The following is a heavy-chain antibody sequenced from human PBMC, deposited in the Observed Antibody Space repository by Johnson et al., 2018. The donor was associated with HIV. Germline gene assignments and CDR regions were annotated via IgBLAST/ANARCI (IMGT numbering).Heavy chain of an antibody. CDR1: GFTFSSYW. CDR3: ARGGIRGYSYGPGAFDI. Sequence: VQLVESGGGLVQPGGSLRLSCAASGFTFSSYWMHWVRQAPGKGLVWVSRINSAGSSTSYADSVKGRFTISRDNSKNTLYLQMNSLRAEDTAVYYCARGGIRGYSYGPGAFDIWGQVTMVTVSS. D-gene: IGHD5-18*01. V-gene: IGHV3-74*01. J-gene: IGHJ3*02. CDR2: INSAGSST.